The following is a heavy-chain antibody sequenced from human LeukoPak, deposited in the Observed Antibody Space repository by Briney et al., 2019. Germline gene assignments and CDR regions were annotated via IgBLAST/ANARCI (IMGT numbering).Heavy chain of an antibody. CDR1: GYTFTSYG. CDR2: ISAYNGNT. V-gene: IGHV1-18*01. J-gene: IGHJ6*02. D-gene: IGHD3-3*01. CDR3: ARNEGLYYDFWSGYPSWMDV. Sequence: ASVKVSCKASGYTFTSYGISWVRQAPGQGLEWMGWISAYNGNTNYAHNLQGRVTMTTDTSTSTAYMELRSLRSDDTAVYYCARNEGLYYDFWSGYPSWMDVWGQGTTVTVSS.